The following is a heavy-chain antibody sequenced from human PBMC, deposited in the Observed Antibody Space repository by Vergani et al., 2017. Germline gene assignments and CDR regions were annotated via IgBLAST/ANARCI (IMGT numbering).Heavy chain of an antibody. Sequence: QVQLVQSGAEVKKPGSSVKVSCKASGGTFSSYAISWVRQAPGQGLEWMGGIIHIFGTANYAQKFQGRVTITADESTSTAYMELSSLRSEDTAVYYCASSDEEKTNCSSTSCYTSYYYYYMDVWGKGTTVTVSS. CDR3: ASSDEEKTNCSSTSCYTSYYYYYMDV. D-gene: IGHD2-2*02. J-gene: IGHJ6*03. CDR2: IIHIFGTA. V-gene: IGHV1-69*01. CDR1: GGTFSSYA.